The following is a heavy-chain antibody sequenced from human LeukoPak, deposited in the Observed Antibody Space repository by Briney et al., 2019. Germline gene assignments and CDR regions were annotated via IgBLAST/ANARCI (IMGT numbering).Heavy chain of an antibody. D-gene: IGHD3-16*01. J-gene: IGHJ6*03. Sequence: GGSLRLSCAASGFTFGSYAMSWVRQAPGKGLEWVSVISGGGDSTYYADSVKGRFTISRDNSKNALYLQMNSLRAEDTAVYYCARDKDYVRYYYMDVWGKGTTVTVSS. CDR3: ARDKDYVRYYYMDV. CDR2: ISGGGDST. V-gene: IGHV3-23*01. CDR1: GFTFGSYA.